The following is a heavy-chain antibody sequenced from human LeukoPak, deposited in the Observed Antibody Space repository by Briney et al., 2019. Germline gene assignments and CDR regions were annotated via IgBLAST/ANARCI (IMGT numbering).Heavy chain of an antibody. CDR1: GGSFSGYY. V-gene: IGHV4-34*01. J-gene: IGHJ4*02. Sequence: SETLSLTCAVYGGSFSGYYWSWIRQPPGKGLEWIGEINHSGSTNYNPSLKSLVTISVDTSKNQFSLKLSSVTAADTAVYYCARNVVVIAIGGIDYWGQGTLVTVSS. CDR2: INHSGST. CDR3: ARNVVVIAIGGIDY. D-gene: IGHD2-21*01.